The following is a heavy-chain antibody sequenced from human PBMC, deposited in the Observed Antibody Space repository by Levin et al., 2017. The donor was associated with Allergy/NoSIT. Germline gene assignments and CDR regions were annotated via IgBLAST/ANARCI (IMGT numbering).Heavy chain of an antibody. V-gene: IGHV3-23*01. CDR3: ATYNPGTISVFGH. CDR1: GFTFSTAA. D-gene: IGHD1-14*01. J-gene: IGHJ4*02. Sequence: GESLKISCAASGFTFSTAAMSWVRQAPGKGLEWVSGISGSGDSTYYADSVKGRLTISRDNSQNTLYLQMNSLRAEDTALYFCATYNPGTISVFGHWGQGTLVTVSS. CDR2: ISGSGDST.